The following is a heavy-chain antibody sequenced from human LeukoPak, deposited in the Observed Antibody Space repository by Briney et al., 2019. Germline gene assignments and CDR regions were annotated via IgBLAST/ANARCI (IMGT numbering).Heavy chain of an antibody. V-gene: IGHV3-53*01. CDR2: IYSGGST. D-gene: IGHD5-12*01. J-gene: IGHJ4*02. CDR3: ASLSPGSGYDY. CDR1: GFTVSSNY. Sequence: GGSLRLSCAASGFTVSSNYMSWVRQAPRKGLEWVSVIYSGGSTYYADSVKGRFTISRDNSKNTLYLQMNSLRAEDTAVYYCASLSPGSGYDYWGQGTLVTVSS.